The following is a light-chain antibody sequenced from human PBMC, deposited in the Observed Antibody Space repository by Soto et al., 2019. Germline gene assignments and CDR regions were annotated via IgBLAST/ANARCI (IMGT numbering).Light chain of an antibody. CDR1: QRIDSY. CDR2: AAS. V-gene: IGKV1-39*01. Sequence: DIQMTQSPSSLSASVGDRVTITCRASQRIDSYLNWYQQKPGKAPKLLIYAASSLQSGVPSRFSGSGSGTDFTLTITSLQPEDFATYYCQQSYSTPPYTFGQGTKVDSK. CDR3: QQSYSTPPYT. J-gene: IGKJ2*01.